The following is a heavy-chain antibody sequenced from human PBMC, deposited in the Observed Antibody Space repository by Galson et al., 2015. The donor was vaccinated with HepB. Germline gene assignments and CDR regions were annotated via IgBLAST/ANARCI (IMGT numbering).Heavy chain of an antibody. Sequence: SVKVSCKASGGTFSSYAISWVRQAPGQGLEWMGWINPNSGGTNYAQKFQGWVTMTRDTSISTAYMELSRLRSDDTAVYYCARESSHGGTYYDSSGYPWFDPWGQGTLVTVSS. D-gene: IGHD3-22*01. CDR1: GGTFSSYA. CDR3: ARESSHGGTYYDSSGYPWFDP. V-gene: IGHV1-2*04. J-gene: IGHJ5*02. CDR2: INPNSGGT.